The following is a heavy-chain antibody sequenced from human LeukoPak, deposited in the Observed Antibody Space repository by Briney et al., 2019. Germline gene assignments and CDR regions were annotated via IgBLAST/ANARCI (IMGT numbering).Heavy chain of an antibody. D-gene: IGHD6-13*01. Sequence: ASVKVSCKASGYTFTGSHIHWVRQAPGQGLEWMGWLNPNSGGTNYAQKFQGRVTMTRDTSINTAYMELNSLRSDDTAVYYCARVDANTWYGKIDYWGQGTLVTVSS. CDR1: GYTFTGSH. CDR3: ARVDANTWYGKIDY. J-gene: IGHJ4*02. CDR2: LNPNSGGT. V-gene: IGHV1-2*02.